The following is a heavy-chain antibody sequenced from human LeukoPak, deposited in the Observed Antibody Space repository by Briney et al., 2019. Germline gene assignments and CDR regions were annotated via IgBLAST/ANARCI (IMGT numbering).Heavy chain of an antibody. CDR3: AKDPAYCGGDCYFDY. CDR1: GFTFSIYA. CDR2: ISGSGGST. V-gene: IGHV3-23*01. D-gene: IGHD2-21*02. J-gene: IGHJ4*02. Sequence: GGSLRLSCAASGFTFSIYAMSWVRQAPGKGLEWVSAISGSGGSTYYADSVKGRFTISRDNSKNTLYLQMNSLRAEDTAVYYCAKDPAYCGGDCYFDYWGQGTLVTVSS.